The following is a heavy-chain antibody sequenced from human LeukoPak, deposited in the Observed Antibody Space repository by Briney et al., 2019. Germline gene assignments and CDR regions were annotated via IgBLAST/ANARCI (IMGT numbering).Heavy chain of an antibody. D-gene: IGHD3-10*01. J-gene: IGHJ3*01. Sequence: ASVKVSCKASGYTFTSYGISWVRQAPGQGLEWMGWISAYNGNTNYAQKLQGRVTMTRDTSISTAYMELSRLRSDDTAVYYCAHASYELDAFDFWGQGTLVTVSS. V-gene: IGHV1-18*01. CDR3: AHASYELDAFDF. CDR1: GYTFTSYG. CDR2: ISAYNGNT.